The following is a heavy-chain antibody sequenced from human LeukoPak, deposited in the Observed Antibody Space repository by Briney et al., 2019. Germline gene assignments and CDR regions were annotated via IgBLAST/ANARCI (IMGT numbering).Heavy chain of an antibody. CDR2: IRSKAYGGTT. CDR1: GFTFGDYA. Sequence: PGGSLRLSFTASGFTFGDYAMSWVRQAPGKGLEWVGFIRSKAYGGTTEYAASVKGRFTISRDDSKSIAYLQMNSLKTEDTAVYYCTRAVFVLVPAAPYYYYYYMDVWGKGTTVTVSS. V-gene: IGHV3-49*04. CDR3: TRAVFVLVPAAPYYYYYYMDV. D-gene: IGHD2-2*01. J-gene: IGHJ6*03.